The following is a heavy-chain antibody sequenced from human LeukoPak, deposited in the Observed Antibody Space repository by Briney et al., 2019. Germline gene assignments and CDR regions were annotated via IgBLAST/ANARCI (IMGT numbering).Heavy chain of an antibody. Sequence: GGSLRLSCAASGFTFSSYAMSWVRQAPGKGLEWVSAISGSGGTTYYADSVKGRFTISRDNSKNTLYLQMNSLRAEDTAVYYCAKEGCSSTSCHEDYWGQGTLVTVSS. CDR1: GFTFSSYA. J-gene: IGHJ4*02. CDR2: ISGSGGTT. CDR3: AKEGCSSTSCHEDY. D-gene: IGHD2-2*01. V-gene: IGHV3-23*01.